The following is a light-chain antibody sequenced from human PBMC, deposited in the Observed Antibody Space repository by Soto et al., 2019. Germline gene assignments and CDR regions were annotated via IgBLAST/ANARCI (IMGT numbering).Light chain of an antibody. J-gene: IGLJ1*01. CDR2: EVN. CDR1: RSDIGDSNF. Sequence: QSALTPPASVSWSPGQSVTISCTGPRSDIGDSNFIAWYQHSPGKAPRLLIYEVNNRPSGVSKRFSGSKAGNTASLTISGLLDDDEADYFCASFRSGTILVFGSGTKVTVL. CDR3: ASFRSGTILV. V-gene: IGLV2-14*01.